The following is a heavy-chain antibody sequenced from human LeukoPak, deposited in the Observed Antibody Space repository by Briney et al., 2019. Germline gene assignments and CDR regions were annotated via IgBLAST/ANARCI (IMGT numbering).Heavy chain of an antibody. D-gene: IGHD4-17*01. CDR3: AKDASPTVTTAYWYFDL. Sequence: GGSLRLSCAASGFTFSSYSMNWVRQAPGKGLEWVSSISSSSSYIYYADSVKGRFTISRDNAKNTLYLQMNSLRAEDTAVHYCAKDASPTVTTAYWYFDLWGRGTLVTVSS. J-gene: IGHJ2*01. V-gene: IGHV3-21*01. CDR1: GFTFSSYS. CDR2: ISSSSSYI.